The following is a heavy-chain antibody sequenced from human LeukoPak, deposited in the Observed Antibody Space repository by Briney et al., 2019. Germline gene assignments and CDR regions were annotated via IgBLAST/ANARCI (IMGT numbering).Heavy chain of an antibody. Sequence: GGSLRLSCAASGFTLSSYSMNWVRQAPGKGLEWVSYTGSSSTTIYYADSVKGRFTISRDNAKNSPYLQMNSLKAEDTAVYYCAELGITMIGGVWGKGTTVTISS. CDR1: GFTLSSYS. D-gene: IGHD3-10*02. J-gene: IGHJ6*04. CDR3: AELGITMIGGV. CDR2: TGSSSTTI. V-gene: IGHV3-48*01.